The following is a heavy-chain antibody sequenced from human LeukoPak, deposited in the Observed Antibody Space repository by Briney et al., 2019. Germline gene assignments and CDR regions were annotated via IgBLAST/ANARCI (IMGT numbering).Heavy chain of an antibody. J-gene: IGHJ5*02. CDR1: GYSFTSYW. D-gene: IGHD3-10*01. Sequence: GESLKISCKGSGYSFTSYWIGWVRQMPGKGLEWMGIIYPGDSDTRYSPSFQGQVTISADKSISTAYLQWSSLKASDTAMYYCARLCYDSASSYKGWFDPWGPGTLVTVSS. CDR3: ARLCYDSASSYKGWFDP. V-gene: IGHV5-51*01. CDR2: IYPGDSDT.